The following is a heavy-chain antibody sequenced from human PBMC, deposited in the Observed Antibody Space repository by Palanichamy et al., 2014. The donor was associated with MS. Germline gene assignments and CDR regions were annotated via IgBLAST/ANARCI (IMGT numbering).Heavy chain of an antibody. V-gene: IGHV3-74*01. D-gene: IGHD3-22*01. Sequence: EVQLVESGGGLVQPGGSLRLSCAASGFTFSSYWMHWVRQAPGKGLVWVSRINSDGSSTSYADSVKGRFTISRDNAKNTLYLQMNSLRAEDTAVYYCARVGLDYYDRRAEYFQHWGQGTLVTVSS. CDR2: INSDGSST. CDR1: GFTFSSYW. J-gene: IGHJ1*01. CDR3: ARVGLDYYDRRAEYFQH.